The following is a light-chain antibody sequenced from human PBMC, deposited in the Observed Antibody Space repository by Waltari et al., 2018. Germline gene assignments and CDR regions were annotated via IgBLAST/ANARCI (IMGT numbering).Light chain of an antibody. CDR3: PQLNSYPIT. CDR1: QGISSN. V-gene: IGKV1-9*01. J-gene: IGKJ5*01. Sequence: IQLTQSPSSLCASVGDRVTITCRASQGISSNLAWYQQKPGKAPKLLISAASTLQSGVPLSFSRSSSWTDFTLTISSLQPEDFATYYCPQLNSYPITFGQGTRLEI. CDR2: AAS.